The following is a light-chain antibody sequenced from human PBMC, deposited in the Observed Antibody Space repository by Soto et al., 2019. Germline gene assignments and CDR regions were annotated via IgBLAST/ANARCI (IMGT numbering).Light chain of an antibody. Sequence: EVVLTQSPVTLSLSPGERATLSCRASQSVGTFLAWYQQKPGQAPRLIFYDTSNRATGIPARFSGTGSGTDFSRTISSVEPEDFAVYFCQHRTNWPRTFGQGTKLDIK. V-gene: IGKV3-11*01. J-gene: IGKJ2*01. CDR2: DTS. CDR1: QSVGTF. CDR3: QHRTNWPRT.